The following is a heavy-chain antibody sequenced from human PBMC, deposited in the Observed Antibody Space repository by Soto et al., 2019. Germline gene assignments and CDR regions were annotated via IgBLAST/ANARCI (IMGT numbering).Heavy chain of an antibody. CDR1: GFTFSSYG. CDR2: ISYDGSNK. V-gene: IGHV3-30*18. CDR3: AKDAVRTRWIQLWPFDY. Sequence: PGGSLRLSCAASGFTFSSYGMHWVRQAPGKGLEWVAVISYDGSNKYYADSVKGRFTISRDNSKNTLYLQMNSLRAEDTAVYYCAKDAVRTRWIQLWPFDYWGQGTLVTVSS. J-gene: IGHJ4*02. D-gene: IGHD5-18*01.